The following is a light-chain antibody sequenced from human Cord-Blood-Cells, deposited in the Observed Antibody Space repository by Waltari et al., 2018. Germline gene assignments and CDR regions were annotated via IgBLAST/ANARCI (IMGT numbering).Light chain of an antibody. CDR2: EVS. V-gene: IGLV2-23*02. Sequence: QSALTQPASVSGSPGQSITISCTGTRSDVGCYNLVSWYQQHPGKAPKLMIYEVSKRPSGVSNRFSGSKSGNTASLTISGLQAEDEADYYCCSYAGSSTLVFGTGTKVTVL. J-gene: IGLJ1*01. CDR1: RSDVGCYNL. CDR3: CSYAGSSTLV.